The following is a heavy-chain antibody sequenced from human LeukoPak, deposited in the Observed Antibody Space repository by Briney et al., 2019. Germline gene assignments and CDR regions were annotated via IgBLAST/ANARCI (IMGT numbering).Heavy chain of an antibody. CDR1: GYSFTSYW. CDR2: IYPGDSDT. J-gene: IGHJ4*02. CDR3: ARPISYYYDSSGYYFDY. Sequence: RGESLKISCKGSGYSFTSYWIGWVRQMPGKGLEWMGIIYPGDSDTRYSPSFQGQVTISADKSISTAYLQWSSLKASDTAMYYCARPISYYYDSSGYYFDYWGQGTLVTVSS. V-gene: IGHV5-51*01. D-gene: IGHD3-22*01.